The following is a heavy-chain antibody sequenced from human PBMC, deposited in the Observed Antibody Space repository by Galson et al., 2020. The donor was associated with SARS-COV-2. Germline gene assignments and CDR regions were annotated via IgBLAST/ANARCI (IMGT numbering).Heavy chain of an antibody. CDR1: GFTFSDYY. V-gene: IGHV3-11*01. CDR3: ARGSDYYDSSGFYFRFFDL. CDR2: ISSSGGGNTV. Sequence: GGYLRLSCAASGFTFSDYYMSWIRQTPGKGLEWVSYISSSGGGNTVYYADSVKGRFTISRDNAENSLYLQMNSLRADDTAMYYCARGSDYYDSSGFYFRFFDLWGRGTRVTVSS. D-gene: IGHD3-22*01. J-gene: IGHJ2*01.